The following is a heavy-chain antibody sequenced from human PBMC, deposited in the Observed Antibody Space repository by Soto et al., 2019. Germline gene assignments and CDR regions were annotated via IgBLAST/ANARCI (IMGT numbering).Heavy chain of an antibody. Sequence: QVQLQESGPGLVKPSETLSLTCTVSGGSISSYYWSWIRQPPGKGLEWIGYIYYSGSTNYNPSLKSRVTISVDTSKNQFSLKLSSVTAADTAMYYCARHVNYSGYERFDYWGQGTLVTVSS. CDR3: ARHVNYSGYERFDY. CDR2: IYYSGST. CDR1: GGSISSYY. J-gene: IGHJ4*02. V-gene: IGHV4-59*08. D-gene: IGHD5-12*01.